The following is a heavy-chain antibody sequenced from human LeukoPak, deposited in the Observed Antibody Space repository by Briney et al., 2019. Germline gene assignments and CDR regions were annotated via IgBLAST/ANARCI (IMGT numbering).Heavy chain of an antibody. V-gene: IGHV3-23*01. J-gene: IGHJ6*04. D-gene: IGHD5-12*01. CDR1: GFTFSSYA. CDR2: IGGSGGPT. CDR3: ARAERGGYSGYDYGMDL. Sequence: GGSLRLSCAASGFTFSSYAMSWVRQAPGKGLEYVSIIGGSGGPTYYADSVKGRFTISRDNSKNTLYLQMNSLRAEDTAVYYCARAERGGYSGYDYGMDLWGKGTTVTVSS.